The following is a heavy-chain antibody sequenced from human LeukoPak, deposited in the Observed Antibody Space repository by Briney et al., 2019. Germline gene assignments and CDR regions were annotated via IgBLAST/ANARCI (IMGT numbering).Heavy chain of an antibody. J-gene: IGHJ4*02. CDR3: ARQGIGVAADY. Sequence: GESLKISCKGSGYSFTDYWIGWVRQMPGKGLEWMIIINPRDSDTRYSPSFQGQVTISVDKSINTAYLQWSSLKASDTAMYYCARQGIGVAADYWGQGTLVTVSS. CDR1: GYSFTDYW. D-gene: IGHD6-19*01. CDR2: INPRDSDT. V-gene: IGHV5-51*01.